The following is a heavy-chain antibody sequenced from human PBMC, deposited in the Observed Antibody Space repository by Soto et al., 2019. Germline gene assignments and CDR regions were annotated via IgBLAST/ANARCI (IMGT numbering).Heavy chain of an antibody. V-gene: IGHV3-23*01. CDR3: AKNQERELPRVIDF. Sequence: LRLSCATSGLTFSNYAMSWVRQAPGGGLEWVSSMSGSSSTTYYADSVRGRFTVSRDRSKNTLYLQMSSLRAEDTALYYCAKNQERELPRVIDFWGQGTLVTVSS. D-gene: IGHD1-7*01. CDR2: MSGSSSTT. CDR1: GLTFSNYA. J-gene: IGHJ4*02.